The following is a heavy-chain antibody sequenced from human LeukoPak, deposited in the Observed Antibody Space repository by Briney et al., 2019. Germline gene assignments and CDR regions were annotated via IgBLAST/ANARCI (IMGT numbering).Heavy chain of an antibody. V-gene: IGHV3-23*01. CDR2: ISGSGGST. J-gene: IGHJ4*02. CDR1: GFTFSSYG. D-gene: IGHD6-13*01. CDR3: AKDPSWSGYFDY. Sequence: QTGGSLRLSCAASGFTFSSYGMSWVRQAPGKGLEWVSAISGSGGSTYYADSVKGRFTISRDNSKNTQYLQMNSLRAEDTAVYYCAKDPSWSGYFDYWGQGTLVTVSS.